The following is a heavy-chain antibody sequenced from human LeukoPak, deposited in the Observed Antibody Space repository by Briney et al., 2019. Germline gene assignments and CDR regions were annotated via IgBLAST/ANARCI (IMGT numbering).Heavy chain of an antibody. D-gene: IGHD4-17*01. J-gene: IGHJ4*02. CDR2: IYYSGST. Sequence: PGGSLRLSCTVSGFTVSSNSMSWVRQAPGKGLEWIGYIYYSGSTNYNPSLKSRVTISVDTSKNQFSLKLSSVTAADTAVYYCARTTYGDLTNPFDYWGQGTLVTVSS. CDR3: ARTTYGDLTNPFDY. V-gene: IGHV4-59*02. CDR1: GFTVSSNS.